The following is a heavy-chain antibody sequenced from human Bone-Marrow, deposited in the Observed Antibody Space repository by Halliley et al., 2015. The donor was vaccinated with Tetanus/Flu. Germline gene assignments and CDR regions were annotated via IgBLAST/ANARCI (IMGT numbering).Heavy chain of an antibody. CDR2: ISSRSAYI. V-gene: IGHV3-21*06. CDR1: GFTFGSYN. D-gene: IGHD6-6*01. CDR3: ARQIAPGIGSSRPLFPF. J-gene: IGHJ4*02. Sequence: SLRLSCAASGFTFGSYNMNWVRQAPGKGLEWVSSISSRSAYIQYADSMEGRFTISRDNGKNSLYLQMASLRAEDTAVYYCARQIAPGIGSSRPLFPFWGQRPLVHLSS.